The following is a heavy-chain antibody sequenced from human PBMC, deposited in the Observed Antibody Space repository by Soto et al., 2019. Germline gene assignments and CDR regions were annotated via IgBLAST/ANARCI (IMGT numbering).Heavy chain of an antibody. D-gene: IGHD6-19*01. CDR1: GFTFSSYG. CDR2: ISYDGSNK. Sequence: PGGSLRLSCAASGFTFSSYGMHWVRQAPGKGLEWVAVISYDGSNKYYADSVKGRFTISRDNSKNTLYLQMNSLRAEDTAVYYCAKGGGWYLTAYYYYGMDVWGQGTTVTVSS. J-gene: IGHJ6*02. V-gene: IGHV3-30*18. CDR3: AKGGGWYLTAYYYYGMDV.